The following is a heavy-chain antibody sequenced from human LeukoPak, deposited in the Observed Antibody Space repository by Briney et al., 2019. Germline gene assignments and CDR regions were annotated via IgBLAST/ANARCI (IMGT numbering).Heavy chain of an antibody. CDR1: GYSISSGYY. CDR2: IYHSGST. J-gene: IGHJ6*02. Sequence: SETLSLTCTVSGYSISSGYYWGWIRQPPGKGLEWIGSIYHSGSTYYNPSLKSRVTILVDMSKNQFSLKLRSVTAADTAVYYCARRLGRKFGERFYYYHYMDVWGQGTMVTVSS. CDR3: ARRLGRKFGERFYYYHYMDV. D-gene: IGHD3-10*01. V-gene: IGHV4-38-2*02.